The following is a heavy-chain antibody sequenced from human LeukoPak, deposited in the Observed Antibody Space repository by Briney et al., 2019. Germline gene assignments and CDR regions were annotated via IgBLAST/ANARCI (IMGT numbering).Heavy chain of an antibody. CDR1: GGSFSGYY. CDR3: AREYGRIAVAPGRNWVDP. Sequence: HPSETLSLTCAVYGGSFSGYYWSWIRQPPGKGLEWIGEINHSGSTNYNPSLKSRVTISVDTSKNQFSLKLSSVTAADTAVYYCAREYGRIAVAPGRNWVDPWGQGTLVTVSS. J-gene: IGHJ5*02. CDR2: INHSGST. D-gene: IGHD6-19*01. V-gene: IGHV4-34*01.